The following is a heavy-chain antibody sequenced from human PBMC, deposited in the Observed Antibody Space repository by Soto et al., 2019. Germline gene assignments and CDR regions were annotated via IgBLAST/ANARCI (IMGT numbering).Heavy chain of an antibody. CDR3: TTGDLGYCTNGVCYSGAFDI. CDR2: IKSKTDGGTT. J-gene: IGHJ3*02. CDR1: GFTFSNAW. Sequence: GGSLRLSCAASGFTFSNAWMNWVRQAPGKGLEWVGRIKSKTDGGTTDYAAPVKGRFTISRDDSKNTLYLQMNSLKTEDTAVYYCTTGDLGYCTNGVCYSGAFDIWGQGTMVTVSS. D-gene: IGHD2-8*01. V-gene: IGHV3-15*07.